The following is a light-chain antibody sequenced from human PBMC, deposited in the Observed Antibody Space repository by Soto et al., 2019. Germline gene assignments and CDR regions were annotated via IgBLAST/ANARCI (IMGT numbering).Light chain of an antibody. CDR2: DAS. V-gene: IGKV3-20*01. CDR1: QSVGSSY. J-gene: IGKJ2*01. CDR3: QQYHSSPPNT. Sequence: EIVLTQSPGTLSLSPGERATLSCRASQSVGSSYLAWYQQKPGQAPRLLIYDASSRAAGIPDRFSGSGSVTDFTLTISRLEPEDFAVYYCQQYHSSPPNTFGQGTKLEIK.